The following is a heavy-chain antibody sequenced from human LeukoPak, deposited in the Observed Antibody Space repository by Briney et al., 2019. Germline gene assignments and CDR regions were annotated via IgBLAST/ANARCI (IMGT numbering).Heavy chain of an antibody. CDR2: ISYDGSFQ. V-gene: IGHV3-30*04. Sequence: GGSLSLSCAASGFNFLNYAWHGVRQAPGKGLDWVALISYDGSFQSYADSVKGRFTISRDSSTNTVSLQMNSLRDEDTAMYYCAREIRGYYAAYWGQGILVTVSS. CDR3: AREIRGYYAAY. D-gene: IGHD3-3*01. J-gene: IGHJ4*02. CDR1: GFNFLNYA.